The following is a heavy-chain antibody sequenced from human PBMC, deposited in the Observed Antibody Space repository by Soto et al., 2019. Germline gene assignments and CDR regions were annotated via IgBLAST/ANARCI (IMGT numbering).Heavy chain of an antibody. J-gene: IGHJ4*02. Sequence: PSETLSLTCSVSGDSISGYYWSWVRQPPGKGLEWIGYIYYSGSTYYNPSLKSRVTISVDTSKNQFSLKLSSVTAADTAVYYCARFLRRLRYFDYWGQGTLVTVSS. CDR2: IYYSGST. V-gene: IGHV4-59*08. D-gene: IGHD5-12*01. CDR3: ARFLRRLRYFDY. CDR1: GDSISGYY.